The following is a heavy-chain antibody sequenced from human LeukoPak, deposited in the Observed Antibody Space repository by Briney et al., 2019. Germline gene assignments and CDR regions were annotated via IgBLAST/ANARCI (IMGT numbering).Heavy chain of an antibody. J-gene: IGHJ4*02. CDR1: GFTFGNYW. Sequence: PGGSLRLSCAASGFTFGNYWMSWVRQAPGKGLEWVANIKQGGSEEYYADSVKGQFTISRDNAKKSLYLQMNSLRAEDTAVYYCTRHPAEGGYWGQGTLVTVSS. D-gene: IGHD2-15*01. CDR2: IKQGGSEE. CDR3: TRHPAEGGY. V-gene: IGHV3-7*05.